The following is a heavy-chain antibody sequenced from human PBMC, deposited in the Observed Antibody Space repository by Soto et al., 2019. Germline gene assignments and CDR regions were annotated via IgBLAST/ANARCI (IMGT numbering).Heavy chain of an antibody. D-gene: IGHD3-22*01. V-gene: IGHV4-31*03. J-gene: IGHJ4*02. CDR3: ARSNYYDSSGYYPSEIDY. Sequence: TLSLTCTVSGVSISSGGYYWSWIRQHPGKGLEWIGYIYYSGSTYYNPSLKSRVTISVDTSKNQFSLKLSSVTAADTAVYHCARSNYYDSSGYYPSEIDYWGQGTLVTVSS. CDR1: GVSISSGGYY. CDR2: IYYSGST.